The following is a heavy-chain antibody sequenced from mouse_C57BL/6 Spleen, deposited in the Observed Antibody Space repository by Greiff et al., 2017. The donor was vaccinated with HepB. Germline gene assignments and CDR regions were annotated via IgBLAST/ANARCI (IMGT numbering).Heavy chain of an antibody. V-gene: IGHV1-76*01. CDR1: GYTFTDYY. Sequence: VQLQQSGAELVRPGASVKLSCKASGYTFTDYYINWVKQRPGQGLEWIARIYPGSGNTYYNEKFKGKATLTAEKSSSTAYMQLSSLTSEDSAVYFCARAYYSNRFDYWGQGTTLTVSS. CDR2: IYPGSGNT. J-gene: IGHJ2*01. D-gene: IGHD2-5*01. CDR3: ARAYYSNRFDY.